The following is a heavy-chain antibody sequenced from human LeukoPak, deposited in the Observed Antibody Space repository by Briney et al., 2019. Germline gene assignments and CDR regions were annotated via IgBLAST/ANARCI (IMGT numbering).Heavy chain of an antibody. V-gene: IGHV3-15*01. CDR2: IRSKSDGGTT. Sequence: GGSLRLSCAASGFSLSNAWMSWVRQAPGKGLEWVGRIRSKSDGGTTDYAAPVKGRFTISRDDSKNTLYLQMNSLKTEDTAVYYCTTDGVGIEGATFDYWGQGILVTVSS. J-gene: IGHJ4*02. D-gene: IGHD1-26*01. CDR1: GFSLSNAW. CDR3: TTDGVGIEGATFDY.